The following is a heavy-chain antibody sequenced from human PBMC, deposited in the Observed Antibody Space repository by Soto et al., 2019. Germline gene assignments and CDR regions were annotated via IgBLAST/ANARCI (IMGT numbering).Heavy chain of an antibody. CDR2: ITSGSSFI. D-gene: IGHD2-8*01. CDR1: TFTINTYS. Sequence: GGSLRLSCVASTFTINTYSLNWVRQAPGKGLEWVSSITSGSSFIDYADSVKGRFTISRDDAKNSLFLQMSSLRADDTAVYYCARSQRNGAMDVWGQGTKVTVSS. V-gene: IGHV3-21*01. CDR3: ARSQRNGAMDV. J-gene: IGHJ6*02.